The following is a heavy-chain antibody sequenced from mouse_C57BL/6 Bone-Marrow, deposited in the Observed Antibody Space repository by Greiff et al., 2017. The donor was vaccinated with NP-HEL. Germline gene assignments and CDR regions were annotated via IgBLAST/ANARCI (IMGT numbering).Heavy chain of an antibody. CDR2: IYPGDGDT. CDR3: ARSANYGSSYYFDY. J-gene: IGHJ2*01. CDR1: GYAFSSYW. Sequence: VQLQQSGAELVKPGASVKISCKASGYAFSSYWMNWVKQRPGKGLEWIGQIYPGDGDTNYNGKFKGKATLTADKSSSTAYMQLSSLTSEDSAVYFCARSANYGSSYYFDYWGQGTTLTVSS. V-gene: IGHV1-80*01. D-gene: IGHD1-1*01.